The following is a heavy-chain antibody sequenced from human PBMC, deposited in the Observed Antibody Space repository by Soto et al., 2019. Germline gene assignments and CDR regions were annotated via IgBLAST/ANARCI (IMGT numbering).Heavy chain of an antibody. Sequence: SETLSLTCTVSGGSISTYYWSWIRQPPGKGLEWIGYIYYNGRTIYNPSLESRVTISLDTSKSQFSLKLSSVSAADTAVYYCARDGSGYDFWSGPYFFDYWGPGTLVTVSS. CDR1: GGSISTYY. CDR2: IYYNGRT. J-gene: IGHJ4*02. D-gene: IGHD3-3*01. V-gene: IGHV4-59*01. CDR3: ARDGSGYDFWSGPYFFDY.